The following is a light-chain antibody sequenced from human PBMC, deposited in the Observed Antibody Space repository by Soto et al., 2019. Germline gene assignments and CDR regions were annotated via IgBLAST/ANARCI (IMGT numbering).Light chain of an antibody. CDR1: QRISTN. J-gene: IGKJ5*01. Sequence: EIVMTQSPATLSVSPGESATLSCRAGQRISTNLAWYQHKRGQAPRLLIYGASTRATGIPARFSGSGSETEFTLTITSLQSEDFAVYYCQQYSTSPTFGEGTRLEIK. CDR3: QQYSTSPT. CDR2: GAS. V-gene: IGKV3D-15*02.